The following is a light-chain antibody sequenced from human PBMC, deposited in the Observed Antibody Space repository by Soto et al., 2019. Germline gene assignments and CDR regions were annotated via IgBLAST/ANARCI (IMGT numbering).Light chain of an antibody. CDR2: GAS. V-gene: IGKV3-20*01. CDR3: QQYGSSPRYT. J-gene: IGKJ2*01. Sequence: EIVLTQSPGTLSLSPGERATLSCRASRSVSSSYLAWYQQKPGQAPRLLIYGASSRATGIPDRFSGSGSGTDFTLTISRLEPEDFAVYDCQQYGSSPRYTFGQGTKLEIK. CDR1: RSVSSSY.